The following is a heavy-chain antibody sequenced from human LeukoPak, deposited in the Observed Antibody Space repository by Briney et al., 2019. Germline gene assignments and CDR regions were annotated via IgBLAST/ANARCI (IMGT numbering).Heavy chain of an antibody. Sequence: SETLSLTCTVSGDSISSFYWSWIRQPAGKGLEWIGRIYSSGSTNYNPSLESRVTMSVDTSQNQLSLKLSSVTAAVTAVYYCARDVVAAAGTWDYWGQGTLVTVSS. J-gene: IGHJ4*02. CDR1: GDSISSFY. CDR2: IYSSGST. D-gene: IGHD6-13*01. CDR3: ARDVVAAAGTWDY. V-gene: IGHV4-4*07.